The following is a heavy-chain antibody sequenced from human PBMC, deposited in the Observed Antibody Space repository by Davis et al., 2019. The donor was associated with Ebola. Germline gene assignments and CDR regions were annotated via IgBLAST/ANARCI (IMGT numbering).Heavy chain of an antibody. D-gene: IGHD2-2*01. CDR3: ARETCTSASCYLF. J-gene: IGHJ4*02. CDR1: GFTFSDYF. Sequence: GGSLRLSCAASGFTFSDYFMTWIRQAPGKGLEWVSYISSSGATVYYGDSVKGRFTISRDNAKSSLYLQLSSLRAEDTAVYYCARETCTSASCYLFWGQGTVVTVSS. CDR2: ISSSGATV. V-gene: IGHV3-11*01.